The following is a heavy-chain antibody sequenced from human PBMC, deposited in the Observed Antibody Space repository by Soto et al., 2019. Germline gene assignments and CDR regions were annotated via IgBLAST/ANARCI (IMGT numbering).Heavy chain of an antibody. CDR1: GFTFSSYG. J-gene: IGHJ5*02. CDR2: ISYDGSNK. Sequence: GGSLRLSCAASGFTFSSYGMHWVRQAPGKGLEWVAVISYDGSNKYYADSVKGRFTISRDNSKNTLYLQMNSLRAEDTAVYYCAKPKRHTDNWFDPWGQGTLVTVSS. V-gene: IGHV3-30*18. CDR3: AKPKRHTDNWFDP.